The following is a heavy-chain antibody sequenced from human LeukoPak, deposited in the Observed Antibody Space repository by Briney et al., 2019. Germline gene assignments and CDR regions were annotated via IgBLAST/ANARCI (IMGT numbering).Heavy chain of an antibody. CDR3: ARAGGIVGALPYY. D-gene: IGHD1-26*01. Sequence: GGSLRLSCAASGFTFSNAWMSWVRQAPGKGLEWVGRIKSKTDGGTTDYAAPVKGRFTISRDNSKNTLYLQMNSLRAEDTAVYYCARAGGIVGALPYYWGQGTLVTVSS. CDR2: IKSKTDGGTT. V-gene: IGHV3-15*01. J-gene: IGHJ4*02. CDR1: GFTFSNAW.